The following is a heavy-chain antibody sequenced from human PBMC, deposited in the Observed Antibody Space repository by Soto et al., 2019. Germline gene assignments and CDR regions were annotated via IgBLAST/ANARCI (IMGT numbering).Heavy chain of an antibody. CDR1: GDTFTDYY. Sequence: QVQLMQSGAEVKKPGASVKVSCKASGDTFTDYYIHWVRQAPGQGLEWMGTVNPSGGHTTYAQHXLGXXXXXXXXXXXXXXXXXXXXXXXXXXXXXXXXXXXXXXXXXXLDYWGQGTLVTVSS. CDR3: XXXXXXXXXXXXLDY. V-gene: IGHV1-46*01. CDR2: VNPSGGHT. J-gene: IGHJ4*02.